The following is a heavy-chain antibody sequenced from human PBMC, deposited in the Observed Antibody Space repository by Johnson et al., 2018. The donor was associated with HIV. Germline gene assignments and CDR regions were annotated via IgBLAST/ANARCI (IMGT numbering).Heavy chain of an antibody. CDR3: ASEAGPDIVGAADDAFDI. CDR1: GFTFSSYW. D-gene: IGHD1-26*01. V-gene: IGHV3-7*01. J-gene: IGHJ3*02. CDR2: IKQDGSEK. Sequence: VQLVESGGGLVQPGGSLRLSCAASGFTFSSYWMSWVRQAPGKGLEWVANIKQDGSEKYYVDSVKGRFTISSDNAKNSLYLQMNSLRAEDTAVYYCASEAGPDIVGAADDAFDIWGQGTMVTVSS.